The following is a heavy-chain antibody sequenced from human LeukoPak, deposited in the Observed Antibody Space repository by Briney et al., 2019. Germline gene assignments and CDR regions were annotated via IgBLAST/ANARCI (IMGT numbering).Heavy chain of an antibody. CDR3: ARASVNGDFRN. CDR1: GFTFSSYS. D-gene: IGHD4-17*01. J-gene: IGHJ4*02. Sequence: GGSLRLSCAASGFTFSSYSMSWVRQAPGKGLEWVSYISSSSTIYYADSVKGRFTISRDNAKNSLYLQMNSLRAEDTAVYYCARASVNGDFRNWGQGTLVTVSS. CDR2: ISSSSTI. V-gene: IGHV3-48*01.